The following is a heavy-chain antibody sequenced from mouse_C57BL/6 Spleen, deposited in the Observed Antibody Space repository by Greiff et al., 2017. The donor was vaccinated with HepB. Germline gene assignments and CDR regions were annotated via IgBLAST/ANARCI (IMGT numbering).Heavy chain of an antibody. V-gene: IGHV5-4*01. J-gene: IGHJ3*01. D-gene: IGHD4-1*01. CDR1: GFTFSSYA. CDR2: ISDGGSYT. CDR3: ASLTYFFAY. Sequence: EVHLVESGGGLVKPGGSLKLSCAASGFTFSSYAMSWVRQTPEKRLEWVATISDGGSYTYYPDNVKGRFTISRDNAKNNLYLQMSHLKSEDTAMYYCASLTYFFAYWGQGTLVTVSA.